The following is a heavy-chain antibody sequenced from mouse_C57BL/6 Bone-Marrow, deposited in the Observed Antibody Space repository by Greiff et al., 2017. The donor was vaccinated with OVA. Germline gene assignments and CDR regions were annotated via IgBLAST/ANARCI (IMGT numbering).Heavy chain of an antibody. Sequence: QVQLKQSGAELARPGASVKLSCKASGYTFTSYGISWVKQSTGQGLEWIGEIYPRSGNTYYNEKFKGKATLTADKSSSTAYMELRSLTSEDSAVYFCAKEALRYFDYWGQGTTLTVSS. CDR2: IYPRSGNT. CDR3: AKEALRYFDY. V-gene: IGHV1-81*01. D-gene: IGHD1-1*01. CDR1: GYTFTSYG. J-gene: IGHJ2*01.